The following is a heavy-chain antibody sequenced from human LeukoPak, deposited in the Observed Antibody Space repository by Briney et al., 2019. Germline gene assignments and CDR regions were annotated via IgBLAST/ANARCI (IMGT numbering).Heavy chain of an antibody. CDR3: TTDPGTIFGVVHFDY. D-gene: IGHD3-3*01. CDR2: IKSKTDGGTT. V-gene: IGHV3-15*01. CDR1: GFTFSNAW. J-gene: IGHJ4*02. Sequence: PGGSLRLSCAASGFTFSNAWMSWVRQAPGKGLEWVGRIKSKTDGGTTDYAAPVKGRFTTSRDDSKNTLYLQMNSLKTEDTAVYYCTTDPGTIFGVVHFDYWGQGTLVTVSS.